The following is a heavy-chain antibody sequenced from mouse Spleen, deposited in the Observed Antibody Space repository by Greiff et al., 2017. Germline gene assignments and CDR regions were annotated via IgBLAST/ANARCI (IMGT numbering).Heavy chain of an antibody. D-gene: IGHD2-5*01. CDR2: IYPGDGDT. J-gene: IGHJ3*01. Sequence: VQLQQSGPELVKPGASVKISCKASGYAFSSSWMNWVKQRPGKGLEWIGRIYPGDGDTNYNGKFKGKATLTADKSSSTAYMQLSSLTSEDSAVYFCARWDYSNRGFAYWGQGTLVTVSA. CDR3: ARWDYSNRGFAY. CDR1: GYAFSSSW. V-gene: IGHV1-82*01.